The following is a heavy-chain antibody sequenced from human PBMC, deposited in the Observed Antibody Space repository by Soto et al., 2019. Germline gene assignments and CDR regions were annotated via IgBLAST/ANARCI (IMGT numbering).Heavy chain of an antibody. J-gene: IGHJ4*02. D-gene: IGHD3-9*01. CDR3: ARTNYDILTGYSFDY. V-gene: IGHV4-4*07. CDR2: IYTSGST. Sequence: SETLSLTCTVSGGSISSYYWSGIRQPAGKGLEWIGRIYTSGSTNYNPSLKSRVTMSVDTSKNQFSLKLSSVTAADTAVYYCARTNYDILTGYSFDYWGQGTLVTVSS. CDR1: GGSISSYY.